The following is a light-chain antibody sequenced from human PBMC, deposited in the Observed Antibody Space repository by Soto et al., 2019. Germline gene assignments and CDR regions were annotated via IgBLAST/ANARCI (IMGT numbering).Light chain of an antibody. CDR1: GSDIAVYDF. J-gene: IGLJ2*01. CDR2: EVY. V-gene: IGLV2-8*01. Sequence: QSALTQPPSASGSPGQSVTISCAGTGSDIAVYDFVSWYQQHPDKAPKLIIYEVYKRPSGVPDRFSASKSGNTASLTVSGLQAEDEADYYCSSFAGDKTLVFGGGTKLTVL. CDR3: SSFAGDKTLV.